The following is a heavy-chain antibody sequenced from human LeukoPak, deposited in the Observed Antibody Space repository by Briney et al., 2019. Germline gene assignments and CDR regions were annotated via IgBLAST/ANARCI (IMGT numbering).Heavy chain of an antibody. CDR2: INWNGDRT. CDR1: GFTFNDYG. V-gene: IGHV3-20*04. J-gene: IGHJ4*02. D-gene: IGHD3-22*01. Sequence: GGSLRLSCAASGFTFNDYGMSWVRQAPGKGLEWVSSINWNGDRTAYADSMKGRFTISRDNAKNSLYLQMNSLRAEDTALYYCARNFGGGDSSGPYYWGQGTLVAVSS. CDR3: ARNFGGGDSSGPYY.